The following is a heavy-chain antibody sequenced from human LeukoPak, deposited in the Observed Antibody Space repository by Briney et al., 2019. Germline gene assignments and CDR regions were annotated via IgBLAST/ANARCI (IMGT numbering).Heavy chain of an antibody. V-gene: IGHV3-23*01. CDR1: GLSLNSYA. CDR3: AKAPVTSCRGAFCYPFDY. Sequence: GGSLRLSCTASGLSLNSYAMSWVRQVPGKGLEWVSASSSSDDGKWYAESVRGRFTISRDTSKNTVYLQMNSLRGEDAGVYYCAKAPVTSCRGAFCYPFDYWGHGTLVTVSS. CDR2: SSSSDDGK. J-gene: IGHJ4*01. D-gene: IGHD2-21*01.